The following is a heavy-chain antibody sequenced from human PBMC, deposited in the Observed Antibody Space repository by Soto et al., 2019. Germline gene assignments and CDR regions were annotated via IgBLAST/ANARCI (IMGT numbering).Heavy chain of an antibody. CDR2: IYYSGST. V-gene: IGHV4-61*01. D-gene: IGHD6-19*01. CDR3: ARSGSGSGWL. Sequence: QVQLQESDPGLVKPSETLSLTCTVSGGSVSSGRFYWSWIRQPPGKGLEWIGYIYYSGSTKYNPSLRSRVTISVDTSKNQFSLKLTSVTAADTAVYYCARSGSGSGWLGGQGTLVTVSS. J-gene: IGHJ4*02. CDR1: GGSVSSGRFY.